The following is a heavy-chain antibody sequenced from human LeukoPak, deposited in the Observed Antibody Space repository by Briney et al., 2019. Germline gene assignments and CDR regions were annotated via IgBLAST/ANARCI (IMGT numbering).Heavy chain of an antibody. CDR2: IIPIFGTA. CDR3: ARGRGYSGYDSSYYFDY. V-gene: IGHV1-69*05. CDR1: GGTFSSYA. J-gene: IGHJ4*02. D-gene: IGHD5-12*01. Sequence: ASVKVSCXASGGTFSSYAISWVRQAPGQGLGWMGGIIPIFGTANYAQKFQGRVTITTDESTSTAYMELSSLRSEDTAVYYCARGRGYSGYDSSYYFDYWGQGTLVTVSS.